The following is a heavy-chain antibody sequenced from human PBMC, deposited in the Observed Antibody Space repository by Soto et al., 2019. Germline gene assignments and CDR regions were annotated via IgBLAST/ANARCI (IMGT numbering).Heavy chain of an antibody. Sequence: QVHLVQSGPEVRKPGASVKVSCKASAYTFTDYFIHWVRQAPGQGLEWMAWINPDSGGSNYAQKFQGRVTMTRDTSISTAYMELSGLISDDTAIYYCARLRVPHDSLPYPYDAFDVWGQGTLVTVSS. CDR3: ARLRVPHDSLPYPYDAFDV. J-gene: IGHJ3*01. CDR2: INPDSGGS. V-gene: IGHV1-2*02. D-gene: IGHD3-22*01. CDR1: AYTFTDYF.